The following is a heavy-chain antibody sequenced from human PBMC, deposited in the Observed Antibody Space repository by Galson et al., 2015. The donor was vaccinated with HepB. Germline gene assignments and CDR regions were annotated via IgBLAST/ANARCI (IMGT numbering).Heavy chain of an antibody. CDR1: GFSFSDYS. Sequence: SLRLSCAASGFSFSDYSINWVRQAPGKGLEWVSYIPGSLSPIYYADSVKGRFTISRDNAKNSVYLQMNSLRNEDTAVYYCARVGHSKYDMDVWGQGTTVTVSS. V-gene: IGHV3-48*02. D-gene: IGHD1-26*01. CDR3: ARVGHSKYDMDV. CDR2: IPGSLSPI. J-gene: IGHJ6*02.